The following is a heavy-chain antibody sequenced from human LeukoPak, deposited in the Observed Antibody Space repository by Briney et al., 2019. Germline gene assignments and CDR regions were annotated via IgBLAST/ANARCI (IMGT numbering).Heavy chain of an antibody. D-gene: IGHD3-9*01. CDR2: INTDGSST. Sequence: GGSLRLSCAASGFTFSSYWMHWVRQAPGKGLVWVSRINTDGSSTTYADSVKGRFTISRDNAKSTLYLQMNSLRAEDTAVYYCARDLDWLLFDYWGQGTLATVSS. V-gene: IGHV3-74*01. J-gene: IGHJ4*02. CDR3: ARDLDWLLFDY. CDR1: GFTFSSYW.